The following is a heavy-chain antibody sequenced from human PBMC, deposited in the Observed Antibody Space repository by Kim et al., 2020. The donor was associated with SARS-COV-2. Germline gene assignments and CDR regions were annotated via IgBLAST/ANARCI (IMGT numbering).Heavy chain of an antibody. Sequence: SETLSLTCAVSGGSISSSNWWSWVRQPPGKGLEWIGEIYHSGSTNYNPSLKSRVTISVDKSKNQFSLKLSSVTAADTAVYYCARVVGAYYDILTGYYNWFDPWGQGTLVTVSS. CDR1: GGSISSSNW. J-gene: IGHJ5*02. D-gene: IGHD3-9*01. CDR3: ARVVGAYYDILTGYYNWFDP. CDR2: IYHSGST. V-gene: IGHV4-4*02.